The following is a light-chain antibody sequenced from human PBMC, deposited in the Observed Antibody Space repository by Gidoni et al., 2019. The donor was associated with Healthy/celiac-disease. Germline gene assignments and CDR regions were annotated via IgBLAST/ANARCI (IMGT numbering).Light chain of an antibody. Sequence: YELTQQPSESVSPGQTASITCSGDKLGDQYACRDQQKPGRYPVLVIYQDSKRPSGIPERFSGSNSGNTATLTIIGTQAIDEADYYCQAWDSSTACVVFGGGTKLTVL. V-gene: IGLV3-1*01. CDR2: QDS. CDR3: QAWDSSTACVV. CDR1: KLGDQY. J-gene: IGLJ2*01.